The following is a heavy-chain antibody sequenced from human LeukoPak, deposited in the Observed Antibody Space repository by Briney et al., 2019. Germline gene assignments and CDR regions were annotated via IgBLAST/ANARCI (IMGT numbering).Heavy chain of an antibody. Sequence: SETLSLTCTVSGGSISSYYWSWIRQPPGKGLEWIGEINHSGSTNYNPSLKSRVTISVDTSKNQFSLKLSSVTAADTAVYYCARDVGELGFDYWGQGTLVTVSS. CDR1: GGSISSYY. V-gene: IGHV4-34*01. CDR3: ARDVGELGFDY. J-gene: IGHJ4*02. CDR2: INHSGST. D-gene: IGHD1-26*01.